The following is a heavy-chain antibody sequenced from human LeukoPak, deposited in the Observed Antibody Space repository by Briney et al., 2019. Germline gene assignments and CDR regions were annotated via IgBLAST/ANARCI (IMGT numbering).Heavy chain of an antibody. J-gene: IGHJ4*02. Sequence: ASVKVSCKASGYTFTGYDMHWVRQAPGKVLEGTSSITPNMGLTSLGQKYQGRVTMTRETSISAAYKALSRLGPEDMVVYSWGRVYSSGWYDYWGQGSLVTVS. CDR2: ITPNMGLT. CDR1: GYTFTGYD. D-gene: IGHD6-19*01. CDR3: GRVYSSGWYDY. V-gene: IGHV1-2*02.